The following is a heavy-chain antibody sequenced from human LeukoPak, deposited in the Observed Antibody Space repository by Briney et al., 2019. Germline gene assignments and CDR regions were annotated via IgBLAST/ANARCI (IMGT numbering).Heavy chain of an antibody. CDR3: ARDWEYSGSYDGLGAFDI. CDR2: ISYDGSNK. J-gene: IGHJ3*02. D-gene: IGHD1-26*01. CDR1: GFTFSSYA. Sequence: GGSLRLSCAASGFTFSSYAMHWVRQAPGKGLEWVAVISYDGSNKYYADSVKGRFTISRDNSKNTLYLQMNSLRAEDTAVYYCARDWEYSGSYDGLGAFDIWGQGTMVTVSS. V-gene: IGHV3-30*04.